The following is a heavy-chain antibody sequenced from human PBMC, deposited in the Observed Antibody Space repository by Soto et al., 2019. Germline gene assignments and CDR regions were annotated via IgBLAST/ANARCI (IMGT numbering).Heavy chain of an antibody. J-gene: IGHJ3*02. CDR2: INPNSGGT. CDR1: GYTFTGYY. D-gene: IGHD4-4*01. Sequence: ASVKVSCKASGYTFTGYYMHWVRQAPGQGLEWMGWINPNSGGTNYAQKFQGWVTMTRDTSISTAYMELSSLRSEDTAVYYCARGMTTVTSDAFDIWGQGTMVTVSS. V-gene: IGHV1-2*04. CDR3: ARGMTTVTSDAFDI.